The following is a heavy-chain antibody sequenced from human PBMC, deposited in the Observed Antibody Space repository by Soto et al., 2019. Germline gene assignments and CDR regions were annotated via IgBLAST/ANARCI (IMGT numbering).Heavy chain of an antibody. D-gene: IGHD6-6*01. CDR2: IYHSGST. CDR3: ARTRGAARPTYYYYGMDV. Sequence: SETLSLTCAVSGGSISSSNWWSWVRQPPGKGLEWIGEIYHSGSTNYNPSLKSRVTISVDKSKNQFSLKLSSVTAADTAVYYCARTRGAARPTYYYYGMDVWGQGTTVTVSS. V-gene: IGHV4-4*02. CDR1: GGSISSSNW. J-gene: IGHJ6*02.